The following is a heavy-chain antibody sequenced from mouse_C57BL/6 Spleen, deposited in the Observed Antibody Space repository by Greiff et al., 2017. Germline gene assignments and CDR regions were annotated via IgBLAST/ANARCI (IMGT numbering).Heavy chain of an antibody. CDR3: TRYSGLGFDY. J-gene: IGHJ2*01. CDR2: IDPETGGT. D-gene: IGHD4-1*01. CDR1: GYTFTDYE. V-gene: IGHV1-15*01. Sequence: QVQLQQSGAELVRPGASVTLSCKASGYTFTDYEMHWVKQTPVHGLEWIGAIDPETGGTAYNQKFKGKAILTADKSSSTAYMELRSLTSEDSAVYYCTRYSGLGFDYWGQGTTLTVSS.